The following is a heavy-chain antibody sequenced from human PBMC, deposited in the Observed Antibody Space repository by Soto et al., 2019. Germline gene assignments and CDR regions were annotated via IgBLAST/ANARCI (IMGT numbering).Heavy chain of an antibody. CDR1: GGSISSYY. CDR3: TTQGFGGLHGLVDV. CDR2: ISNIGFT. V-gene: IGHV4-59*08. J-gene: IGHJ6*02. D-gene: IGHD3-10*01. Sequence: SETLSLTCTVSGGSISSYYWSWIRQLPGKGLEWIGYISNIGFTRYNPSLKSRVSISVDTSKNQFSLKLTSVTAADTAVYYCTTQGFGGLHGLVDVWGQGTTVT.